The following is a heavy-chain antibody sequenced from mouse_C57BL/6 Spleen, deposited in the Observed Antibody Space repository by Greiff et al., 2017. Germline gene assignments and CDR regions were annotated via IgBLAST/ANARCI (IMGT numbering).Heavy chain of an antibody. CDR3: ARYYDGSSPWFDY. D-gene: IGHD1-1*01. CDR1: GYTFTSYW. J-gene: IGHJ3*01. V-gene: IGHV1-64*01. Sequence: QVQLQQPGAELVKPGASVKLSCTASGYTFTSYWMHWVKQRPGQGLEWLGMIHPNSGSTNYNEKFKSKATLTVDKSSSTAYMQLSSLTSEDSASYYCARYYDGSSPWFDYWGQGTLVTVSA. CDR2: IHPNSGST.